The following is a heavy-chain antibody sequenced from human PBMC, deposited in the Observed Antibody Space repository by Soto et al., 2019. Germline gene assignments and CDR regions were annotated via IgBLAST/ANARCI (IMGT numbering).Heavy chain of an antibody. J-gene: IGHJ4*02. CDR1: GGSFSGYY. Sequence: SETLSLTCAVYGGSFSGYYWSWIRQPPGKGLEWIGEINHSGSTNYNPSLKSRVTISVDTSKNQFSLKLSSVTAADTAVYYCARYRGGYNFDYWGQGTLVIVSS. CDR2: INHSGST. D-gene: IGHD5-12*01. V-gene: IGHV4-34*01. CDR3: ARYRGGYNFDY.